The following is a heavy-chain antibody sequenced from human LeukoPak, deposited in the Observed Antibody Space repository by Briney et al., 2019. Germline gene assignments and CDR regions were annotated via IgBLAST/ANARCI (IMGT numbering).Heavy chain of an antibody. Sequence: PGGSLRLSCAASGFTFSDHYMSWIRQAPGKGLEWVSYISSSSSYIYYADSVKGRFTISRDNAKNSLYLQMNSLRAEDTAVYYCAKWLRGQQRGQYFDYWGQGTLVTVSS. V-gene: IGHV3-11*06. J-gene: IGHJ4*02. CDR3: AKWLRGQQRGQYFDY. D-gene: IGHD6-13*01. CDR2: ISSSSSYI. CDR1: GFTFSDHY.